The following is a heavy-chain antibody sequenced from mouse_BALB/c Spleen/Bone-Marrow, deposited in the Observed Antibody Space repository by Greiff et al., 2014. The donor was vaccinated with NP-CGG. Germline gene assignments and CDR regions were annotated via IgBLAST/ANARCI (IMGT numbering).Heavy chain of an antibody. Sequence: EVQLVESGGGLVKPGGSLKLSCAASGFTFSSYAMSWVRQTPEKRLEWVATISSGGSYTYYPDSMKGRFTISRDNAKNTLYLQMSSLRSEDTAMYYCARHITTVVADYWGQGTTLTVSS. CDR1: GFTFSSYA. CDR2: ISSGGSYT. CDR3: ARHITTVVADY. J-gene: IGHJ2*01. D-gene: IGHD1-1*01. V-gene: IGHV5-9-3*01.